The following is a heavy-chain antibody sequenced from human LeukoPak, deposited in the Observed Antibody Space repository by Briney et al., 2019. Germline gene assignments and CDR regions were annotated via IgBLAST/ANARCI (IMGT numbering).Heavy chain of an antibody. CDR2: ISHEETNK. V-gene: IGHV3-30*18. Sequence: GGSLRLSCAASGFSFSTYGMHWVRQAPGKGLEWVAVISHEETNKYYGDSVKGRFTISRDTSKNTLYLQVNSLRADDTAMYYCAKDGGPKVRFLISGPDYWGQGTRVTVSS. D-gene: IGHD5-12*01. J-gene: IGHJ4*02. CDR1: GFSFSTYG. CDR3: AKDGGPKVRFLISGPDY.